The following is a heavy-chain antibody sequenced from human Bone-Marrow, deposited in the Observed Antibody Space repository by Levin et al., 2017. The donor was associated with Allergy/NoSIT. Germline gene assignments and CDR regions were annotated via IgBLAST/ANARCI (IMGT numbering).Heavy chain of an antibody. V-gene: IGHV3-30-3*01. CDR1: GFTFSSYA. CDR3: AREGYSSSWDDGVNWFDP. Sequence: PGGSLRLSCAASGFTFSSYAMHWVRQAPGKGLEWVAVISYDGSNKYYADSVKGRFTISRDNSKNTLYLQMNSLRAEDTAVYYCAREGYSSSWDDGVNWFDPWGQGTLVTVSS. J-gene: IGHJ5*02. D-gene: IGHD6-13*01. CDR2: ISYDGSNK.